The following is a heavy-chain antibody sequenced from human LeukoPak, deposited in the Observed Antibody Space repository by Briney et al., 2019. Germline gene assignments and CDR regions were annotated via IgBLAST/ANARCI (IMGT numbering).Heavy chain of an antibody. J-gene: IGHJ5*02. CDR2: ISRNGGST. V-gene: IGHV3-64*01. Sequence: GGSLRLSCAASGFTFSRYAVHWVRQAPGKGLEYVSAISRNGGSTYYANSVKGRFTISRDNSKNTLYLQMNSLRAEDTAVYYCAKGTDSSGWSGDWFDPWGQGTLVTVSS. CDR3: AKGTDSSGWSGDWFDP. D-gene: IGHD6-19*01. CDR1: GFTFSRYA.